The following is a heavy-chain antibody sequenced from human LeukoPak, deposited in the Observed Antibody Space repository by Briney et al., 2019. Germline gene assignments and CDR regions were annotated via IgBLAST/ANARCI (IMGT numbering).Heavy chain of an antibody. CDR2: IRAYNGNT. CDR3: AREFKWELLTDYGMDV. J-gene: IGHJ6*02. D-gene: IGHD1-26*01. Sequence: ASVKVSCKASGYTFTSYGISWVRQAPGHGLEWLGWIRAYNGNTNYAQKLEGRVTMTTDTSTSTAYMELRSLRSDDTAVYYCAREFKWELLTDYGMDVWGQGTTVTVSS. V-gene: IGHV1-18*01. CDR1: GYTFTSYG.